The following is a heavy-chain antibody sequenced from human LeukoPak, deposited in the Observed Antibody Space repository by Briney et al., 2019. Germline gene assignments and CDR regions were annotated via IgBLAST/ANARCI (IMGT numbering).Heavy chain of an antibody. V-gene: IGHV3-21*01. Sequence: GGSLRLSCAASGFTFSSYAMSWVRQAPGKGLEWVSSISSSSSYIYYADSVKGRFTISRDNAKNSLYLQMNSLRAEDTAVYYCARVGQLFFDYCGQGTLVTVSS. CDR3: ARVGQLFFDY. D-gene: IGHD1-1*01. CDR1: GFTFSSYA. CDR2: ISSSSSYI. J-gene: IGHJ4*02.